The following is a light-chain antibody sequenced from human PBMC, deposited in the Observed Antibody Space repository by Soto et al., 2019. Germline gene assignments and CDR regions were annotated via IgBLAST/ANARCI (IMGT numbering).Light chain of an antibody. Sequence: QSALTQPASVSGSPGQSITISCTGTSSDVGGYNYVSWYQQHPGKAPKLMIYEVSNRPSGVSNRFSGSKSGNTASLTISGLQAEDEADYYSSLYTGSSTIGVFGTGLQVTVL. CDR2: EVS. CDR3: SLYTGSSTIGV. CDR1: SSDVGGYNY. V-gene: IGLV2-14*01. J-gene: IGLJ1*01.